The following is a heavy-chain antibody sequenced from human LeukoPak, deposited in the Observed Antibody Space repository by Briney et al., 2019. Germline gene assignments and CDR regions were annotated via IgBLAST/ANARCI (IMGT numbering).Heavy chain of an antibody. CDR1: GFTFGDYA. V-gene: IGHV3-49*04. CDR3: TRESYDILTGYYLQNDY. CDR2: IRSKAYGGTT. J-gene: IGHJ4*02. Sequence: GGSLRLSCTASGFTFGDYAMSWVRQAPGKGLEWVGFIRSKAYGGTTEYAVSVKGRFTISRDDSKSIAYLQMNSLKTEDTAVYYCTRESYDILTGYYLQNDYWGQGTLVTVSS. D-gene: IGHD3-9*01.